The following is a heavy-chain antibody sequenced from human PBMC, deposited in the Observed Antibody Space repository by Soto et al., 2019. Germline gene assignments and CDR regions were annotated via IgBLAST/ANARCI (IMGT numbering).Heavy chain of an antibody. Sequence: QVQLVESGGGVVQPGRSLRLSCAASGFTFSSYGMHWVRQAPGKGLEWVAVISSDGSNKYYADSVKGRFTISRDNSKNTLYLQMNRLRAEDTAVYSCVGGYYFGDYWGHGTLVTVSS. CDR2: ISSDGSNK. V-gene: IGHV3-30*03. CDR3: VGGYYFGDY. D-gene: IGHD3-22*01. CDR1: GFTFSSYG. J-gene: IGHJ4*01.